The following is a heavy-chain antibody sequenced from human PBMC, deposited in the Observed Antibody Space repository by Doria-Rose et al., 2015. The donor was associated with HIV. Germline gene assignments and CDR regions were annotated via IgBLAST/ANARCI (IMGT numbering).Heavy chain of an antibody. CDR3: ARIKSSRWYHKYYFDF. Sequence: QITLKGSGPVLVKPTETLTLTCTVSGVSLSSPGMGVSWIRQPPGKALEWLANIFSDDERSYTTSLKSRLTITRGTSKSQVVLTMTDMDHVDTATYYCARIKSSRWYHKYYFDFWGQGPLVSVSA. V-gene: IGHV2-26*01. CDR2: IFSDDER. D-gene: IGHD6-13*01. J-gene: IGHJ4*02. CDR1: GVSLSSPGMG.